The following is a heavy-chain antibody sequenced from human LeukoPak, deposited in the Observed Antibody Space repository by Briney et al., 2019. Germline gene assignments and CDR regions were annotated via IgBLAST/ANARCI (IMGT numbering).Heavy chain of an antibody. D-gene: IGHD4-17*01. V-gene: IGHV3-7*04. Sequence: GGSLGLSCAASGFTFSRYWMSWVRQAPGKGLEWVANIKQDGSEKYYVDSVKGRFTISRDNAKNSLCLQMNSLRAEDTAVYYCARVVATVTPVWGQGTLVTVSS. CDR3: ARVVATVTPV. CDR2: IKQDGSEK. J-gene: IGHJ4*02. CDR1: GFTFSRYW.